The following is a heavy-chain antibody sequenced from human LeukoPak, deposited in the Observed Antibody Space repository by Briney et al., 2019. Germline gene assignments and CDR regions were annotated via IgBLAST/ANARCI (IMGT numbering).Heavy chain of an antibody. Sequence: PSETLSLTCTVSGGSISSYYWSWIRQPPGKGLEWIGYIYYSGSTNYNPSLKSRVTISVDTSKNQFSLKLSSVAAADTAVYYCAREPVDYYGSGSFAFDYWGQGTLVTVPS. CDR1: GGSISSYY. V-gene: IGHV4-59*01. J-gene: IGHJ4*02. CDR2: IYYSGST. CDR3: AREPVDYYGSGSFAFDY. D-gene: IGHD3-10*01.